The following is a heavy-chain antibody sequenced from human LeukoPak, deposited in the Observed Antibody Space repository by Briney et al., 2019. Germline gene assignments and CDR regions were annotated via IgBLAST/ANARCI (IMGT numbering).Heavy chain of an antibody. J-gene: IGHJ4*02. CDR3: ARGLSIFGVVIPPY. D-gene: IGHD3-3*01. V-gene: IGHV1-2*02. CDR1: GYTFTNYK. CDR2: INPENGRT. Sequence: ASVKVSCKASGYTFTNYKINWVRQAPGQGLEWMGWINPENGRTEYAPMSQGRITMTRDTSISTAYMELSRLRSDDTAVYYCARGLSIFGVVIPPYWGQGTLVTVSS.